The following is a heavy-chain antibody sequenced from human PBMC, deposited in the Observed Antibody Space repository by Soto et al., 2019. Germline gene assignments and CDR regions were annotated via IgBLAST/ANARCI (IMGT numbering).Heavy chain of an antibody. D-gene: IGHD2-15*01. CDR1: GFTFSSYS. CDR3: ARDPGYCSGGSCYVEAFDI. CDR2: ISSSSSTI. J-gene: IGHJ3*02. Sequence: AGSLRLSCAASGFTFSSYSMNWVRQAPGQGLEWVSYISSSSSTIYYADSVKGQFTISRDDAKNSLYLQMNSLRDEDTAVYYCARDPGYCSGGSCYVEAFDIWGQGTMVTVSS. V-gene: IGHV3-48*02.